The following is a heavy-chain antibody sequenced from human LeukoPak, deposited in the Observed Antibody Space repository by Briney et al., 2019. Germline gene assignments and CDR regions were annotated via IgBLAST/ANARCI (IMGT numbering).Heavy chain of an antibody. CDR1: GFTFSSYG. CDR3: ARDLPGDLSGLDY. D-gene: IGHD4-17*01. V-gene: IGHV3-30*03. Sequence: GGSLRLSCAASGFTFSSYGMHWVRQAPGKGLEWVAVTSYDGSNKYYADSVKGRFTISRDNSKNTLYLQMNSLRAEDTAVYYCARDLPGDLSGLDYWGQGTLVTVSS. J-gene: IGHJ4*02. CDR2: TSYDGSNK.